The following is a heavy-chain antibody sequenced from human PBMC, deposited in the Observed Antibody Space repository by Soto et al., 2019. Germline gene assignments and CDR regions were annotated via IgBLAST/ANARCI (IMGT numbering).Heavy chain of an antibody. J-gene: IGHJ6*02. V-gene: IGHV1-18*01. CDR3: ARGGYYDSSGSRNYHYYGMNV. Sequence: ASVKVSCKASGYTFSSYGINWVRQAPGQGLEWLGWISPFDGNTKYAQILQGRVSMTTDTSTKTAYMEVRSLRSDDTAVYYCARGGYYDSSGSRNYHYYGMNVWGQGTTVTVSS. CDR1: GYTFSSYG. CDR2: ISPFDGNT. D-gene: IGHD3-22*01.